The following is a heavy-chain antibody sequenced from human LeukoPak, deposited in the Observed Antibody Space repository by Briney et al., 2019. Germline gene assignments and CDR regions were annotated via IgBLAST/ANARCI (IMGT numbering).Heavy chain of an antibody. J-gene: IGHJ4*02. Sequence: GGSLRLSCAASGFTFSSYEMNWVRQAPGQGLEWVSYISSSGSAIYYADSVKGRFTISRDNAKNSLYLQMNSLRAEDTAVYYCARVHYGSGDYWGQGTLVTVSS. CDR2: ISSSGSAI. D-gene: IGHD3-10*01. CDR3: ARVHYGSGDY. CDR1: GFTFSSYE. V-gene: IGHV3-48*03.